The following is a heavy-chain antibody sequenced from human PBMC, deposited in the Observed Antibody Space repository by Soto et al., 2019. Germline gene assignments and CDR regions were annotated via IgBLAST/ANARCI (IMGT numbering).Heavy chain of an antibody. J-gene: IGHJ4*02. CDR2: IWYDGSNK. D-gene: IGHD6-19*01. CDR1: GFTFSSYG. V-gene: IGHV3-33*01. CDR3: AREAAVDGWTPFSDY. Sequence: GGSLRLSCAASGFTFSSYGMHWVRQAPGKGLEWVAVIWYDGSNKYYADSVKGRFTISRDNSKNTLYLQMNSLRAEDTAVYYCAREAAVDGWTPFSDYWGQGTLVTVSS.